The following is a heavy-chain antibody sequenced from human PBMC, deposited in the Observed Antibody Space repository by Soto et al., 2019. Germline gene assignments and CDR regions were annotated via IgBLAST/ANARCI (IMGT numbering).Heavy chain of an antibody. V-gene: IGHV1-69*01. D-gene: IGHD3-10*01. J-gene: IGHJ2*01. CDR1: GGTFNNLA. Sequence: QVQLVQSGAEVKKPGSSVKLSCNAAGGTFNNLAVSWVRQAPGQGLEWMGEIIPMFGSTNYAQRFQGRVTITADDSSSIAYMYLSSLRSDDTAIYYCARGGRMGNWYFDLWGRGTLVTVSS. CDR2: IIPMFGST. CDR3: ARGGRMGNWYFDL.